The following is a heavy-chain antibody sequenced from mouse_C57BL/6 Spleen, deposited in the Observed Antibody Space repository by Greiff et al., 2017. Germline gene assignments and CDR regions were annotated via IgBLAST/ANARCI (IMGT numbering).Heavy chain of an antibody. J-gene: IGHJ2*01. CDR2: ISSGGDYI. CDR1: GFTFSSYT. CDR3: TRGLGDY. V-gene: IGHV5-9-1*02. Sequence: EVKVVESGEGLVKPGGSLKLSCAASGFTFSSYTMSWVRQTPEKRLEWVAYISSGGDYIYYADTVKGRFTISRDNARNTLYLQMSSLKSEDTAMYYCTRGLGDYWGQGTTLTVSS. D-gene: IGHD3-3*01.